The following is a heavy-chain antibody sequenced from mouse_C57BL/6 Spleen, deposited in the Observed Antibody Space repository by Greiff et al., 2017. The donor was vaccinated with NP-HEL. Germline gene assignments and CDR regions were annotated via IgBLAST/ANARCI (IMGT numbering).Heavy chain of an antibody. CDR1: GYTFTSYW. CDR2: IDPNSGGT. V-gene: IGHV1-72*01. CDR3: AGPFATVVGDWFAY. J-gene: IGHJ3*01. D-gene: IGHD1-1*01. Sequence: VQLQQPGAELVKPGASVKLSCKASGYTFTSYWMHWVKQRPGRGLEWIGRIDPNSGGTKYNEKFKSKATLTVDTPSSTAYMQLSSLTSEDSAVYYCAGPFATVVGDWFAYWGQGTLVTVSA.